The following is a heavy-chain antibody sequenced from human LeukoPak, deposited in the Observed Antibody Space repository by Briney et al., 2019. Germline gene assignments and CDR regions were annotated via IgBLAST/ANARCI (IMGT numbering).Heavy chain of an antibody. CDR1: GYSIRSGSY. Sequence: SETLSLTCDVSGYSIRSGSYWGWIRQPPGRGLEWIGCMFHSGDTYHNPSLKSRVTISADTSKNQFSLKLTSVTAADTAVYYCAKVGAYGDYARHDYWGQGTLVTVSS. J-gene: IGHJ4*02. CDR3: AKVGAYGDYARHDY. V-gene: IGHV4-38-2*01. CDR2: MFHSGDT. D-gene: IGHD4-17*01.